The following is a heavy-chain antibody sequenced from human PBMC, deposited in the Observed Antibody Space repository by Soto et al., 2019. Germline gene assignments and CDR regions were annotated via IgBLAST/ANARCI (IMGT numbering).Heavy chain of an antibody. D-gene: IGHD3-3*01. CDR2: INHSGST. J-gene: IGHJ4*02. V-gene: IGHV4-34*01. Sequence: QVQLQQWGAGLLKPSETLSLTCAVYGGSFSGYYWSWIRQPPGKGLEWIGEINHSGSTNYNPSLKRRVTISVDTSKNQFSLKLSSVTAADTAVYYCARVGSDFWSGYVDYWGQGTLVTVSS. CDR1: GGSFSGYY. CDR3: ARVGSDFWSGYVDY.